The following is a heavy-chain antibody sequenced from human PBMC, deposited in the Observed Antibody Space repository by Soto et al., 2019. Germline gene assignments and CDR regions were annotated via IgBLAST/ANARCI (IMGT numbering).Heavy chain of an antibody. Sequence: QVQLVQSGAEVKKPGASVKVSCKASGYTFTSYYMHWLRQAPGQGLELMGIINPSGGSTSYAQKFPGRVTMTRVTSTGTVDRELGSLRYEDTAVYYCARSRGYDYVAYKFFDYWGQGTLVTVSS. D-gene: IGHD4-17*01. J-gene: IGHJ4*02. V-gene: IGHV1-46*03. CDR1: GYTFTSYY. CDR3: ARSRGYDYVAYKFFDY. CDR2: INPSGGST.